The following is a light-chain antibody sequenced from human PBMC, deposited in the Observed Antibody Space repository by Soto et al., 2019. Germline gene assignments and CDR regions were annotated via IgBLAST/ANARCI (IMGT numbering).Light chain of an antibody. J-gene: IGLJ1*01. CDR3: NSYTSSNTYV. Sequence: QSVLTQPPSVSGSPGQSVTISSTGTSSDVGSYNRVAWYQQPPGTAPKLMIYEVSNRPSGVPDRFSGSKSGNTASLTISGLQAEDEADYYCNSYTSSNTYVFGSGTKLTVL. V-gene: IGLV2-18*02. CDR2: EVS. CDR1: SSDVGSYNR.